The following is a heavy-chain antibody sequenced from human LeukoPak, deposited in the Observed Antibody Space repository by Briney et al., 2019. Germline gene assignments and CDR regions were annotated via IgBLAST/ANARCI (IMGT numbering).Heavy chain of an antibody. CDR2: INHSGNT. J-gene: IGHJ4*02. Sequence: KPSETLSLTCAVYGGSFSGYYWSWLRQPPGKGVECIEEINHSGNTNYNPSLKSRVTISVDTYNNQFSLKLSSVTAADTAVYYCARYSGSYFDYWGQGTLVTVSS. V-gene: IGHV4-34*01. CDR3: ARYSGSYFDY. D-gene: IGHD1-26*01. CDR1: GGSFSGYY.